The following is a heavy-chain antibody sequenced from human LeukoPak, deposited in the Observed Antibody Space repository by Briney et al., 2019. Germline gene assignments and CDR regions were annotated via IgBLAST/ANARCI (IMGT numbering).Heavy chain of an antibody. CDR1: GFPFSSYA. D-gene: IGHD5-18*01. CDR2: IRGSGGST. V-gene: IGHV3-23*01. Sequence: PGGSLRLSCAGSGFPFSSYAMGWVRQAPGKGLEWVSGIRGSGGSTEYADSVKGRFTISRDNSKNTLYLQMNSLRAEDTAVYYCATISAKNDYWGQGTLVTVSS. J-gene: IGHJ4*02. CDR3: ATISAKNDY.